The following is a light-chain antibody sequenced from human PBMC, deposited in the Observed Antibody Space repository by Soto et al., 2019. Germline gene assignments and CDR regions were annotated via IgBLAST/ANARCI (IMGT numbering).Light chain of an antibody. CDR2: GAS. J-gene: IGKJ1*01. CDR1: QSVSSSY. CDR3: QQYGSSRWT. Sequence: EIVLTQSPGTLSLSPGERATLSCRASQSVSSSYLAWYQQKPGQAPRLLIYGASSRATGIPDRFSGSGSGTDFTLTISRLEPEDVALYYCQQYGSSRWTFGQGTKVEI. V-gene: IGKV3-20*01.